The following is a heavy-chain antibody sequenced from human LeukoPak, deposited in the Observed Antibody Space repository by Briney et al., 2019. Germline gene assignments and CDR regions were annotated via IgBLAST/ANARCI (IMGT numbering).Heavy chain of an antibody. V-gene: IGHV3-73*01. J-gene: IGHJ4*02. CDR1: GFTFSGSA. Sequence: GGSLRLSCAASGFTFSGSAIHWVRQASGKGLEWVGRIRDKANSYATAYIASVKGRFTISRDDSKNTAYLQMSSLKTEDTAVYYCTRWDCTTTGCYPFDYWGQGTLVTISS. CDR3: TRWDCTTTGCYPFDY. D-gene: IGHD2-2*01. CDR2: IRDKANSYAT.